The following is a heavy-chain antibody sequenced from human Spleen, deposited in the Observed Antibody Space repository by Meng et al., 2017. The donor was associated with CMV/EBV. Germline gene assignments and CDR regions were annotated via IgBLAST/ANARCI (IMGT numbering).Heavy chain of an antibody. V-gene: IGHV4-34*01. CDR1: GGSFSGYY. D-gene: IGHD2-21*02. J-gene: IGHJ4*02. Sequence: GSLRLSCAVYGGSFSGYYWGWIRQPPGKGLEWIGQINQSGSTNYNPSLKSRVTISVDTSKNQFSLKLSSVTAADTAVYHCVRFNHYGDCADYWGQGRLVTVSS. CDR3: VRFNHYGDCADY. CDR2: INQSGST.